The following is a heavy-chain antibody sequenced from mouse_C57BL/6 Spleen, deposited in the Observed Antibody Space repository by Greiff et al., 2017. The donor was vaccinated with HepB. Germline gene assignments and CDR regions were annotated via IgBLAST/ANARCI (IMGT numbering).Heavy chain of an antibody. CDR3: ARGGTRGAMDY. J-gene: IGHJ4*01. CDR2: IYPGDGDT. Sequence: LQESGPELVKPGASVKISCKASGYAFSSSWMNWVKQRPGKGLEWIGRIYPGDGDTNYNGKFKGKATLTADKSSSTAYMQLSSLTSEDSAVYFCARGGTRGAMDYWGQGTSVTVSS. V-gene: IGHV1-82*01. CDR1: GYAFSSSW. D-gene: IGHD3-3*01.